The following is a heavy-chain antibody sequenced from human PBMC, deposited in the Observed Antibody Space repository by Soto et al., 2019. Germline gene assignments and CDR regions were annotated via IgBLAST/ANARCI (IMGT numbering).Heavy chain of an antibody. V-gene: IGHV1-69*01. Sequence: QVQLVQSGAEVKKPGSSVKVSCKASGGTFSSYSINWVRQAPGQGLAWMGEIIPIFGTANYAQKFQGRVTITADDSTSPAYMELSSLRSEDTAVYYCARDGGRHSGGIDYWGQGTLVTVSS. J-gene: IGHJ4*02. CDR2: IIPIFGTA. D-gene: IGHD1-26*01. CDR3: ARDGGRHSGGIDY. CDR1: GGTFSSYS.